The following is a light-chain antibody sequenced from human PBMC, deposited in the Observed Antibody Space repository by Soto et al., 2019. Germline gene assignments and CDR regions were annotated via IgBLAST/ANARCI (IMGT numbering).Light chain of an antibody. V-gene: IGKV1-5*01. Sequence: DIQMTQSPSTLSASVGDRVTITCRASQSISSWLAWYQQKPGKAPKVLIYDASSLESGVPSRFSGSRSGTEFSLTISSLQPDDFATYYCQQYNHYWTFGQGTKVDIK. J-gene: IGKJ1*01. CDR2: DAS. CDR1: QSISSW. CDR3: QQYNHYWT.